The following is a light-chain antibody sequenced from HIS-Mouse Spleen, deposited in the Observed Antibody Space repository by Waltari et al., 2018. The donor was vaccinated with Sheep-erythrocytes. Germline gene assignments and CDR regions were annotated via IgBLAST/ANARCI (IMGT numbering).Light chain of an antibody. CDR1: SSDVGGYNY. CDR3: SSYTSSSTWV. J-gene: IGLJ3*02. CDR2: EVS. V-gene: IGLV2-14*01. Sequence: QSALTQPASVSGSPGQSITISCTGTSSDVGGYNYVSWYQQHPGKAPKLMIYEVSNRHSGVSNRFSGSKSDNTASLTISGLQAEDEADYYCSSYTSSSTWVFGGCTKLTVL.